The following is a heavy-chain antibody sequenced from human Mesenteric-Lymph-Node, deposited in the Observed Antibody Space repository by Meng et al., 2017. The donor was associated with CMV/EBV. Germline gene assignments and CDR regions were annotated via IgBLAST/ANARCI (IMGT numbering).Heavy chain of an antibody. J-gene: IGHJ4*02. CDR3: ARVGDIVVVPAASFDY. CDR1: GYTFTGYY. CDR2: INPNSGGT. Sequence: ASVKVSCKASGYTFTGYYMHWVQQAPGQGLEWMGWINPNSGGTNYAQKFQGRVTMTRDTSISTAYMELSRLRSDDTAVYYCARVGDIVVVPAASFDYWGQGTLVTVSS. V-gene: IGHV1-2*02. D-gene: IGHD2-2*01.